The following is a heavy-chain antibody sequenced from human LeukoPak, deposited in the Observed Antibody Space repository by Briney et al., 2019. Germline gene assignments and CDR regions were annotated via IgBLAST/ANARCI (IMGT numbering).Heavy chain of an antibody. Sequence: GASVKVSCKASGYTFTSYDINWVRQATGQGLEWMGWMNPNSGNTGYAQKFQGRVTMTRNTSISTAYTELSSLRSEDTAVYYCARGFKDKLMATIGSDFDYWGQGTLVTVSS. D-gene: IGHD5-24*01. CDR1: GYTFTSYD. J-gene: IGHJ4*02. V-gene: IGHV1-8*01. CDR3: ARGFKDKLMATIGSDFDY. CDR2: MNPNSGNT.